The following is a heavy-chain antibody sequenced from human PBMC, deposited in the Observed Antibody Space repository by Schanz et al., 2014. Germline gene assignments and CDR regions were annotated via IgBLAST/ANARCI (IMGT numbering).Heavy chain of an antibody. J-gene: IGHJ6*02. D-gene: IGHD3-10*01. CDR1: SGFNVGNNY. CDR2: SHYSGTT. V-gene: IGHV4-39*02. Sequence: VQLEVSGGGLVQPGGSLRLSCEASGFNVGNNYMSWVRQPPGKGLEWIGSSHYSGTTYSNPSLDSRVTISVDTSKNHFSRSLTSVTAADTSVYFCARWKKDHYAFGTYRGNYYAVDVWGQGTTVIVSS. CDR3: ARWKKDHYAFGTYRGNYYAVDV.